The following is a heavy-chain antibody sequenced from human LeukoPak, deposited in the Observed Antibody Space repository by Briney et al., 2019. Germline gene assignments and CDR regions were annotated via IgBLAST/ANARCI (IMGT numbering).Heavy chain of an antibody. D-gene: IGHD4-11*01. Sequence: PGGSLRLSCAASGFPFSSYGMHWVRQAPGKGLEWVAFIPYEGSDKFYADSVKGRFTISRDNSKNTLYLQMNSLRAEDTAVYYCAAMTSVTTGDYWGQGTLVTVSS. CDR1: GFPFSSYG. J-gene: IGHJ4*02. CDR2: IPYEGSDK. V-gene: IGHV3-30*02. CDR3: AAMTSVTTGDY.